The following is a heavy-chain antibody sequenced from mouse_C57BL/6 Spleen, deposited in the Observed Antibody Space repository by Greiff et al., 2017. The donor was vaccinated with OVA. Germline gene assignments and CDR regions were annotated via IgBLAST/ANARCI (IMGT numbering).Heavy chain of an antibody. Sequence: EVQGVESGGGLVKPGGSLKLSCAASGFTFSSYTMSWVRQTPEKRLEWVATISGGGGNTYYPDSVKGRFTISRDNAKNTLYLQMSSLRSEDTALYYCARHGLLRGYYFDYWGQGTTLTVSS. CDR1: GFTFSSYT. CDR3: ARHGLLRGYYFDY. D-gene: IGHD1-1*01. CDR2: ISGGGGNT. V-gene: IGHV5-9*01. J-gene: IGHJ2*01.